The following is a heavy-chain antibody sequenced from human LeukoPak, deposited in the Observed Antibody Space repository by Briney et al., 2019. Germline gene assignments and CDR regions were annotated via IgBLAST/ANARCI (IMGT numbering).Heavy chain of an antibody. D-gene: IGHD3-22*01. CDR1: GYTLTSYY. J-gene: IGHJ4*02. Sequence: ASVKVSCQPSGYTLTSYYMHWVRQAPGQGLEWMGIINPSGGSTSYAQKFQGRVTMTRDMSTSTVYMELSSLRSEDTAVYYCARVRDSSGYYPLYFDYWGQGTLVTVSS. V-gene: IGHV1-46*01. CDR2: INPSGGST. CDR3: ARVRDSSGYYPLYFDY.